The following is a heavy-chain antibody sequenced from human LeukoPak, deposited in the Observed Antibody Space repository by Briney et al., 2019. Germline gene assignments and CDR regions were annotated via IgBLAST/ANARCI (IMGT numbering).Heavy chain of an antibody. Sequence: KPGGSLRLSCAASGFTFSSYSMNWVRQAPGKGLEWVSSISSSSSYIYYADSVKGRFTISRDNAKNSLYLQTNSLRAEDTAVYYCARVGDGSSDYYFDYWGQGTLVTVSS. D-gene: IGHD1-26*01. CDR3: ARVGDGSSDYYFDY. CDR2: ISSSSSYI. V-gene: IGHV3-21*01. CDR1: GFTFSSYS. J-gene: IGHJ4*02.